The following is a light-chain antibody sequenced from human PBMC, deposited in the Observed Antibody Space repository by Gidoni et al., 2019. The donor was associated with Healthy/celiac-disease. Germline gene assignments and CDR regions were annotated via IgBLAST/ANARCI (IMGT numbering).Light chain of an antibody. Sequence: EIVSTQSPATLSLSPGERATLSCRASQSVSSYLAWYQQKPGQAPRLLIYDASNRATGSPARFSGSGSGTDFTLTISSLEAEDFAVYYCQQRSNWPRITFGGGTKVEIK. V-gene: IGKV3-11*01. J-gene: IGKJ4*01. CDR2: DAS. CDR1: QSVSSY. CDR3: QQRSNWPRIT.